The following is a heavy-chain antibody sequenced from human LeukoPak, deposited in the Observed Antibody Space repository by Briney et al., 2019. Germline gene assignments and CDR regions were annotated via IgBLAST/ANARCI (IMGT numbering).Heavy chain of an antibody. V-gene: IGHV4-59*08. D-gene: IGHD3-10*01. J-gene: IGHJ4*02. CDR2: IYYSGST. CDR3: ARQVLLWFGEPTSYFDY. CDR1: GGSISSYY. Sequence: PSETLSLTCTVSGGSISSYYWSWIRQPPGKGLEWIGYIYYSGSTNYNPSLKSRVTISVDTSKNQFSLKLSSVTAADTAVYYCARQVLLWFGEPTSYFDYWGQGTLVTVSS.